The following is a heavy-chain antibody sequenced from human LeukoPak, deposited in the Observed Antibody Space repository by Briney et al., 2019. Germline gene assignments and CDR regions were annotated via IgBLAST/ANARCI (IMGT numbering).Heavy chain of an antibody. CDR1: GYTFTSYG. V-gene: IGHV1-18*01. Sequence: ASVKVSCKASGYTFTSYGISLVRQAPGQGLEWMGWIGAYNGNTNYAQKLQGRVTMTTDTSTSTAYMELRSLRSDDTAVYYCARGSYSSIWYELGGYNFGDFDYWGQGTLVTVAS. CDR2: IGAYNGNT. J-gene: IGHJ4*02. CDR3: ARGSYSSIWYELGGYNFGDFDY. D-gene: IGHD6-13*01.